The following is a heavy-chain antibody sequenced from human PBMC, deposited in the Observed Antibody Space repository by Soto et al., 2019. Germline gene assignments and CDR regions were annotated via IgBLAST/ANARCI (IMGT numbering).Heavy chain of an antibody. CDR1: GFTFRSYA. D-gene: IGHD6-13*01. J-gene: IGHJ6*02. V-gene: IGHV3-23*01. Sequence: EGQLLESGGGLLQPGGSLRLSCAASGFTFRSYALSWARQAPGKGRGWVSAFSGSGGHTYYADSVKGRFTISRDNSKNTLYLQMNSLRAEDTAVYYCAKGGSWPSYGMDVWGQGTTVTVSS. CDR3: AKGGSWPSYGMDV. CDR2: FSGSGGHT.